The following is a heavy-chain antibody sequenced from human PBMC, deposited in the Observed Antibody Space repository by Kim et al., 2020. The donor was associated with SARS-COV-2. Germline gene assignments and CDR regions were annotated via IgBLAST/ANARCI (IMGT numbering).Heavy chain of an antibody. J-gene: IGHJ4*02. CDR3: ARATRDIVVVVAAYAFDY. Sequence: SETLSLTCTVSGYSISSGYYWGWIRQPPGKGLEWIGSIYHSGSTYYNPSLKSRVTISVDTSKNQFSLKLSSVTAADTAVYYCARATRDIVVVVAAYAFDYWGQGALVTISS. V-gene: IGHV4-38-2*02. CDR2: IYHSGST. CDR1: GYSISSGYY. D-gene: IGHD2-15*01.